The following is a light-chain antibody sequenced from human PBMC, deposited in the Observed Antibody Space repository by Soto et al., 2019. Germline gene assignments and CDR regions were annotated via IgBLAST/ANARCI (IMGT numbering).Light chain of an antibody. V-gene: IGKV1-12*01. J-gene: IGKJ1*01. CDR3: LQFGTSPRT. CDR1: QDSDGK. CDR2: AAS. Sequence: EIKMTQSPSYVSAYVGDRITITCRGHQDSDGKLAWFQQKPGKAPQYLIQAASILQSGVPSRFSGSGSGTEFILTISNLQPEDFAAYFCLQFGTSPRTFGLGTKVDIK.